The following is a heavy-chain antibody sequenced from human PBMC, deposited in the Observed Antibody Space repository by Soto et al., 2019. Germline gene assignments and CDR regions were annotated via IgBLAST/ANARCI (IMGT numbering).Heavy chain of an antibody. CDR2: INHSGST. J-gene: IGHJ6*03. CDR1: GGSFSGYY. V-gene: IGHV4-34*01. Sequence: SETLSLTCAVYGGSFSGYYWSWIRQPPGKGLEWIGEINHSGSTNYNPSLKSRVTISVDTSKNQFSLKLSSVTAADTAVYYCARGQRYYYYYMDVWGKGTTVTISS. CDR3: ARGQRYYYYYMDV.